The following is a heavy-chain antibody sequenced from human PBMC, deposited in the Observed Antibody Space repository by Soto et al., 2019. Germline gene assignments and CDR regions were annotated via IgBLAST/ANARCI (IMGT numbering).Heavy chain of an antibody. CDR3: ARGRFFDR. CDR2: IGSSGSSI. Sequence: PGGSLRLSCAASGFIFSTFTMNWVRQVPGGRLEWVSYIGSSGSSIYYADSVRGRFTISRDNARNSLSLQMNSLRDEDTAVYYCARGRFFDRWGLGTLVTVSS. J-gene: IGHJ4*02. V-gene: IGHV3-48*02. CDR1: GFIFSTFT.